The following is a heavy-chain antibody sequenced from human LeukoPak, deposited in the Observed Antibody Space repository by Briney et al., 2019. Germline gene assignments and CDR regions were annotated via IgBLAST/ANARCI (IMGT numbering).Heavy chain of an antibody. CDR3: ARGLYCSSTSCYSGWFDP. V-gene: IGHV1-69*13. CDR1: GYTFTSYG. D-gene: IGHD2-2*01. CDR2: IIPIFGTA. Sequence: EASVKVSCKASGYTFTSYGISWVRQAPGQGLEWMGWIIPIFGTANYAQKFQGRVTITADESTSTAYMELSSLRSEDTAVYYCARGLYCSSTSCYSGWFDPWGQGTLVTVSS. J-gene: IGHJ5*02.